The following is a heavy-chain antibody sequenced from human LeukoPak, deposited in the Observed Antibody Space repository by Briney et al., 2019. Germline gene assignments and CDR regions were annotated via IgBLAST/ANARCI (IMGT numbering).Heavy chain of an antibody. D-gene: IGHD2-2*01. CDR1: GFTFSDYY. CDR3: ARRILSTSCTDSFDI. J-gene: IGHJ3*02. V-gene: IGHV3-11*03. Sequence: GGSLRLSCAASGFTFSDYYMSWVRQAPGKGLEWVSYISSSSSYTHYADSVKGRFTISRDNAKKSLYLQMNSLRAEDTAVYYCARRILSTSCTDSFDIWGQGTMVTVSS. CDR2: ISSSSSYT.